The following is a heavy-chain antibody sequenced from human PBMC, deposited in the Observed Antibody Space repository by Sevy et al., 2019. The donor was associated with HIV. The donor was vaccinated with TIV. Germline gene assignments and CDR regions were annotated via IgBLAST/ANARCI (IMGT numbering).Heavy chain of an antibody. CDR1: GGSFSGYY. Sequence: SETLSLTCAVYGGSFSGYYWSWIRQPPGKGLEWIGEINHSGSTNYNPALKSRVTISVDTSKNQFSLKLSSVTAADPAVYYCARVRTYYYDSSGYYYSRARYGMDVWGQGTTVTVSS. V-gene: IGHV4-34*01. CDR2: INHSGST. J-gene: IGHJ6*02. D-gene: IGHD3-22*01. CDR3: ARVRTYYYDSSGYYYSRARYGMDV.